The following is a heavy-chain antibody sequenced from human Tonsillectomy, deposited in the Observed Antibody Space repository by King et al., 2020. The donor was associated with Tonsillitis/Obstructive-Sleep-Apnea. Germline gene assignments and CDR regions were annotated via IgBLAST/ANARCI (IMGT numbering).Heavy chain of an antibody. CDR1: GFTFSSYI. CDR2: ISSSSSYI. D-gene: IGHD3-10*01. CDR3: ARVRFPNYYGSGSGDAFDI. J-gene: IGHJ3*02. V-gene: IGHV3-21*01. Sequence: QLVQSGGGLVKPGGSLRLSCAASGFTFSSYIMNWVRQAPGRGLEGVSSISSSSSYIYYADSVKGRFTISRDNAKNTLYLKMNSLRAEDTAVYYCARVRFPNYYGSGSGDAFDIWGQGTMVTVSS.